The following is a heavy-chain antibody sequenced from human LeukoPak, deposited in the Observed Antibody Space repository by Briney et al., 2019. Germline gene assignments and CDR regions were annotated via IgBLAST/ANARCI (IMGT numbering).Heavy chain of an antibody. Sequence: GASVKDSCKASGYTFDSYGISWVRQAPGQGLELMGWISVYNGYTDTAQKLQGRLTMTTDASTSTAYMELTNLRSDDTAVYYCARRAARPYYFDNWGQGTLVTVSS. CDR2: ISVYNGYT. D-gene: IGHD6-6*01. V-gene: IGHV1-18*01. J-gene: IGHJ4*02. CDR1: GYTFDSYG. CDR3: ARRAARPYYFDN.